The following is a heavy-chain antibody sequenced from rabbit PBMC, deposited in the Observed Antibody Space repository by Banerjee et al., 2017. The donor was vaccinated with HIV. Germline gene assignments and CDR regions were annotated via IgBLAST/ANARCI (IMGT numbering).Heavy chain of an antibody. V-gene: IGHV1S45*01. D-gene: IGHD1-1*01. CDR1: GFSFSSSYW. CDR3: ARWYIFFGMDL. J-gene: IGHJ6*01. Sequence: QQQLVESGGGLVKPEGSLTLTCKASGFSFSSSYWICWVRQAPGKGLEWIACIYTGSSGSTCYAGWATARFTISRTSSTTVTLQMPSLTAAATAAYFCARWYIFFGMDLWGQGTLVTVS. CDR2: IYTGSSGST.